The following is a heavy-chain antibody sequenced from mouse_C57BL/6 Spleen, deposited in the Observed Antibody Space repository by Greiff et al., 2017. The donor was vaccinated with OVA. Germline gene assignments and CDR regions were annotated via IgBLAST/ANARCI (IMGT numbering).Heavy chain of an antibody. CDR3: ARGGLSHFDY. J-gene: IGHJ2*01. Sequence: EVQLQQSGPELVKPGASVKISCKASGYTFTDYYMNWVKQSHGKSLEWIGDINPNNGGTSYNQKFKGKATLTVDKSSSTAYMELRSLTSEDSAVYYCARGGLSHFDYWGQGTTLTVSS. D-gene: IGHD2-2*01. V-gene: IGHV1-26*01. CDR2: INPNNGGT. CDR1: GYTFTDYY.